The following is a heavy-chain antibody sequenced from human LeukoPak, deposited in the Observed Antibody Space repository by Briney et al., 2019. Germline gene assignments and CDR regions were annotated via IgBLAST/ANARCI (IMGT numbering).Heavy chain of an antibody. CDR3: ARRNYPDAFDI. D-gene: IGHD1-7*01. CDR1: GFTFKTYG. CDR2: LYSGGGT. Sequence: PGGSLRLSCVASGFTFKTYGMHWVRQAPGKGLEWVSLLYSGGGTDYADSVKGRFTISRDNSKNTLYLQMNSLRADDTAVYYCARRNYPDAFDIWGQGTMVTVSS. V-gene: IGHV3-66*01. J-gene: IGHJ3*02.